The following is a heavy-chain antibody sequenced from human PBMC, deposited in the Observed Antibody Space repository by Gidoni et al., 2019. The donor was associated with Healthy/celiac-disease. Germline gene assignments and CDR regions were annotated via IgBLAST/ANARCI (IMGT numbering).Heavy chain of an antibody. V-gene: IGHV3-49*05. D-gene: IGHD1-26*01. CDR1: GFTFGDYA. CDR3: TRVGSPPSWSHVYYFDY. J-gene: IGHJ4*02. CDR2: IRSKAYGGTT. Sequence: EVQLVESGGGLVKPGRSLRLPCTASGFTFGDYAMSWFRQAPGKGLEWVGFIRSKAYGGTTEYAASVKGRFTISRDDSKSIAYLQMNSLKTEDTAVYYCTRVGSPPSWSHVYYFDYWGQGTLVTVSS.